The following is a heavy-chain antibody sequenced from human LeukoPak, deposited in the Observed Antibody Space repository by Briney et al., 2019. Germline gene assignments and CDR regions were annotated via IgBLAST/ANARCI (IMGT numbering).Heavy chain of an antibody. CDR1: GYSFTNYW. V-gene: IGHV5-51*01. J-gene: IGHJ4*02. CDR2: IYPGDSDT. Sequence: GESLKISCKGSGYSFTNYWIGWVRQMPGKGLEWMGIIYPGDSDTRYSPSFQGQVTISADKSISTAYLQWSSLEASDTAMYYCARHYCSRNTCYPDYWGQGTLVTVSS. CDR3: ARHYCSRNTCYPDY. D-gene: IGHD2-2*01.